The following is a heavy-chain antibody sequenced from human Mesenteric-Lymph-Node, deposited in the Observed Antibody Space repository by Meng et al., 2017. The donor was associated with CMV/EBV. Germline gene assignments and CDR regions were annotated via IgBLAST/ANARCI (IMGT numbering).Heavy chain of an antibody. CDR1: AILSGDTF. Sequence: AILSGDTFWKWIRQAPGKGPEWIGHVFHSGSTYSIPSLRGRVIMSLDTSKNQFSLKLTSVTAADTAVYFCAREDGSGSFSRWFDSWGPGTLVTVSS. CDR3: AREDGSGSFSRWFDS. CDR2: VFHSGST. D-gene: IGHD3-10*01. V-gene: IGHV4-30-4*01. J-gene: IGHJ5*01.